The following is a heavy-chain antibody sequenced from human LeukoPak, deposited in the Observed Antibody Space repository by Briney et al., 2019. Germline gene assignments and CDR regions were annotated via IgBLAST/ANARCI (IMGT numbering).Heavy chain of an antibody. J-gene: IGHJ4*02. CDR2: IIPILGIA. CDR3: ARGPRYSSSWYIGDY. D-gene: IGHD6-13*01. Sequence: SVKVSCKASGGTFSSYAISWVRQAPGQGLEWMGRIIPILGIANYAQKFQGRVTITADKSTSTAYMELSSLRSEDTAVYYCARGPRYSSSWYIGDYWDQGTLVTASS. CDR1: GGTFSSYA. V-gene: IGHV1-69*04.